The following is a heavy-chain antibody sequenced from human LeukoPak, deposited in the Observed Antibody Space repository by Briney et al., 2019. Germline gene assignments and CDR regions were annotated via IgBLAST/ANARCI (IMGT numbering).Heavy chain of an antibody. J-gene: IGHJ4*02. V-gene: IGHV4-39*07. D-gene: IGHD6-13*01. CDR2: IYHSGST. Sequence: SETLSLTCTVSGGSISSSSYYWGWIRQPPGKGLEWIGEIYHSGSTNYNPSLKSRVTISVDKSKNQFSLKLSSVTAADTAVYYCARTDSSSWYTYFDYWGQGTLVTVSS. CDR3: ARTDSSSWYTYFDY. CDR1: GGSISSSSYY.